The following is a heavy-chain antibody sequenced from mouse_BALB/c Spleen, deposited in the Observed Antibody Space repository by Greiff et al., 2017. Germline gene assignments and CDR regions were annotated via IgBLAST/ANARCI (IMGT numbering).Heavy chain of an antibody. CDR2: IDPENGNT. D-gene: IGHD3-2*01. CDR1: GFNIKDYY. Sequence: EVQLQQSGAELVRPGALVKLSCKASGFNIKDYYMHWVKQRPEQGLEWIGWIDPENGNTIYDPKFQGKASITADTSSNTAYLQLSSLTSEDTAVYYCARGSDSSDYYAMDYWGQGTSVTVSS. J-gene: IGHJ4*01. CDR3: ARGSDSSDYYAMDY. V-gene: IGHV14-1*02.